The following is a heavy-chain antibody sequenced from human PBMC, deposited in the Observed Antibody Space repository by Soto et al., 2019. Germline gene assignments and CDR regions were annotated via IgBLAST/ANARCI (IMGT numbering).Heavy chain of an antibody. D-gene: IGHD1-26*01. J-gene: IGHJ6*02. Sequence: QVHLVESGGGVVQPGWSLRLSCAASGFSISDYGMEWVRQAPGKGLEWVALISYDGSNTYYADSVKGRFTISRDNSKDTLFRQMTGLRREDTAVYYCAKGAGDRLSLGMDVWGQGTTVTVSS. CDR3: AKGAGDRLSLGMDV. CDR2: ISYDGSNT. CDR1: GFSISDYG. V-gene: IGHV3-30*18.